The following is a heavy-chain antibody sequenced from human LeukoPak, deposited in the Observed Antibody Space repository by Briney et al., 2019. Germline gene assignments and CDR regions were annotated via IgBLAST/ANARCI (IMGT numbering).Heavy chain of an antibody. V-gene: IGHV4-30-2*01. Sequence: SETLSLTCDVSGVSLSSSGYSWTWIRHPLGQGLEWIGYIYRSGSTYYNPSLRNRVTISVDRSNNQFSLKLSSVTDADTAVYYCVRIIGSGLNLPYYFDSWGQGTLVTVSS. CDR2: IYRSGST. J-gene: IGHJ4*02. CDR1: GVSLSSSGYS. CDR3: VRIIGSGLNLPYYFDS. D-gene: IGHD3-3*01.